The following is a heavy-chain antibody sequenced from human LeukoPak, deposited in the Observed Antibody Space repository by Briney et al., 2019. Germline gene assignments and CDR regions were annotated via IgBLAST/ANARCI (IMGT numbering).Heavy chain of an antibody. CDR3: ARSSDTSGYYYYFDY. V-gene: IGHV4-59*01. CDR1: GXSTSGYY. J-gene: IGHJ4*02. Sequence: PSETLSLTCTVSGXSTSGYYGSWIRQPPGKGLEWIGYIHYSGYTSYNPSLMSRVTISVDTSKNQFSLKLRSATAADTAVYYCARSSDTSGYYYYFDYWGQGTLVTVSS. CDR2: IHYSGYT. D-gene: IGHD3-22*01.